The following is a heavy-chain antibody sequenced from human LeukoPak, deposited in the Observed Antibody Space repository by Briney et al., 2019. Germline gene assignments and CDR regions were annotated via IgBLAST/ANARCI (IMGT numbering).Heavy chain of an antibody. CDR2: TYYRSKWYN. Sequence: SQTLSLTCAISGDSVSSNSVAWNWIRQSPSRGFEWLGRTYYRSKWYNDYAVSVKSRITINPDTSKNQFSLQLNSVTPEDTAVYYCARTAIAGAGNFDYWGQGTLVTVSS. V-gene: IGHV6-1*01. D-gene: IGHD6-13*01. CDR3: ARTAIAGAGNFDY. CDR1: GDSVSSNSVA. J-gene: IGHJ4*02.